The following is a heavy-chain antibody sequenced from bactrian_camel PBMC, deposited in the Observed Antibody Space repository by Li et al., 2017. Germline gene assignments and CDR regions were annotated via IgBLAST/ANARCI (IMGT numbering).Heavy chain of an antibody. J-gene: IGHJ4*01. D-gene: IGHD2*01. CDR1: GFTFGATD. CDR2: IHSDGTA. V-gene: IGHV3S53*01. Sequence: HVQLVESGGGSVQTGGSLRLSCTASGFTFGATDMGWYRQAPGTKCALVSTIHSDGTAWYADFVNGRFTIPQDNAKKTVYLQMNSLKPEDTGMYSCAFSRNPCYLSLLSTRSTPADAYWGQGTQVTVS. CDR3: AFSRNPCYLSLLSTRSTPADAY.